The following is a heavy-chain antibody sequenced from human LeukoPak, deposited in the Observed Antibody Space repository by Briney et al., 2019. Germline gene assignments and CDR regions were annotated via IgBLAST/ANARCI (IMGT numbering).Heavy chain of an antibody. CDR2: IPYDGSDK. CDR1: GFTFSAFG. D-gene: IGHD3-10*02. V-gene: IGHV3-30*12. J-gene: IGHJ4*02. Sequence: PGGSLRLSCAASGFTFSAFGMHWVRQAPGKGLEWVTFIPYDGSDKYYADSVKGRFTISRDNAKNSLYLQMNSLRAEDTAVYYCARGLVGRGVRVIDYWGQGTLVTVSS. CDR3: ARGLVGRGVRVIDY.